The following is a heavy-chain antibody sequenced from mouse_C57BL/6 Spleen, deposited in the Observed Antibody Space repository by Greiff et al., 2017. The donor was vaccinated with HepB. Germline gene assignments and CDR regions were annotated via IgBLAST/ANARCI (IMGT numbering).Heavy chain of an antibody. CDR3: ARRQPIAAVVATGYFDV. J-gene: IGHJ1*03. V-gene: IGHV1-59*01. CDR2: IDPSDSYT. D-gene: IGHD1-1*01. Sequence: VQLQQSGAELVRPGTSVKLSCKASGYTFTSYWMHWVKQRPGQGLEWIGVIDPSDSYTNYNQKFKGKATLTVDTSSSTAYMQLSSLTSEDSAVYYCARRQPIAAVVATGYFDVWGKGTTVTVSS. CDR1: GYTFTSYW.